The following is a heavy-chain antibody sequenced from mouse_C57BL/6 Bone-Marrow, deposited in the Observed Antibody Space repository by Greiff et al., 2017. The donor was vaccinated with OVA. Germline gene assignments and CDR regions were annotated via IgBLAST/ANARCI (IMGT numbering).Heavy chain of an antibody. CDR1: GYSITSDY. J-gene: IGHJ1*03. CDR3: ARRGNYGSSYGYFDV. Sequence: EVQGVESGPGLAKPSQTLSLTCSVTGYSITSDYWNWIRKFPGHKLEYMGYISYSCSTYYNPSLKSRISITRDTSKNQYYLQLNSVTTEDTATYYCARRGNYGSSYGYFDVWGTGTTVTVSS. CDR2: ISYSCST. V-gene: IGHV3-8*01. D-gene: IGHD1-1*01.